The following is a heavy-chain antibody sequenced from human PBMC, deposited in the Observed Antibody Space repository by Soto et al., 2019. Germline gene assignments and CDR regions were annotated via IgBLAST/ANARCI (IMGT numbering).Heavy chain of an antibody. CDR2: ISGSGGNT. CDR3: AKSIPARPFAY. CDR1: GLTFSSDA. V-gene: IGHV3-23*01. D-gene: IGHD6-6*01. J-gene: IGHJ4*02. Sequence: GGSLRLSCTASGLTFSSDAMSWVRQGPGKGLEWVSAISGSGGNTYYADSVKGRFTISRDNSKNTLYLQMNSLRAEDTAVYYCAKSIPARPFAYSGQGALVTVSS.